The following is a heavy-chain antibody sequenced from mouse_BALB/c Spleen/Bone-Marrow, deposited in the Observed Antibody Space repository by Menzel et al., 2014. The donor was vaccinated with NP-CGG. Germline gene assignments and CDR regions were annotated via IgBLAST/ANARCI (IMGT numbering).Heavy chain of an antibody. V-gene: IGHV1-54*01. CDR2: INPGSGGS. CDR3: VREMTRYAMDY. CDR1: GYAFTNYW. J-gene: IGHJ4*01. Sequence: QVQLKQSGAELVRPGTSVKVSCKASGYAFTNYWIEWVKQRPGQGLEWIGVINPGSGGSNYNEKFKGKATLTADKSSSTAYMQLSSLTSDDSAVYFCVREMTRYAMDYWGQGTSVTVSS.